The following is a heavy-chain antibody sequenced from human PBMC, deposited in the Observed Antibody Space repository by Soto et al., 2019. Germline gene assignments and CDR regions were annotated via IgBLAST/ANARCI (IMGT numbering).Heavy chain of an antibody. Sequence: PGGSLRLSCAASGLTFSSYAMSWVRQAPGKGLEWVSSISSSSSYIYYADSVKGRFTISRDNAKNSLYLQMNSLRAEDTAVYYCAGETYYYDSSGYHWGQGTLVTVSS. CDR3: AGETYYYDSSGYH. D-gene: IGHD3-22*01. CDR2: ISSSSSYI. CDR1: GLTFSSYA. J-gene: IGHJ4*02. V-gene: IGHV3-21*01.